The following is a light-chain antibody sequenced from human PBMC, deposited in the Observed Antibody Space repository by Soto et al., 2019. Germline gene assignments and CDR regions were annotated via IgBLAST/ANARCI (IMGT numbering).Light chain of an antibody. V-gene: IGKV3-20*01. J-gene: IGKJ1*01. Sequence: EIVLTQSPGTLSLSPGERATLSCRASQNINNNFLAWYQQKPGQAPRLLIYGASSRAAGIPDRFSGSGSGTDFTLTVSILEPEDFAVFYCQQYGNFPRTFGQGTKVEVK. CDR1: QNINNNF. CDR3: QQYGNFPRT. CDR2: GAS.